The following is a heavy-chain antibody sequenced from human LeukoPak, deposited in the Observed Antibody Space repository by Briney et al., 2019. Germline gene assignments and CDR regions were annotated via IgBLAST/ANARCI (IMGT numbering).Heavy chain of an antibody. Sequence: GGSLRLSCAAFGFTFTTYGLHWVRQVPGKGLEWVAAIASNGGSEYYADSVKGRFTTSRDNSKNTLFLQMNSLRPDDTAVYYCAKRGHYSINWYHYFDYWGQGTLVIVSS. V-gene: IGHV3-30*18. CDR3: AKRGHYSINWYHYFDY. CDR1: GFTFTTYG. D-gene: IGHD6-13*01. CDR2: IASNGGSE. J-gene: IGHJ4*02.